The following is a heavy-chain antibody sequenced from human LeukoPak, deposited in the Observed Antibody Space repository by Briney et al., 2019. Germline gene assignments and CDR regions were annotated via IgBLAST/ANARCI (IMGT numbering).Heavy chain of an antibody. CDR1: GFIFTSHS. D-gene: IGHD3-10*01. J-gene: IGHJ4*02. Sequence: GGSLRLSCAASGFIFTSHSMNWVRQAPGKGLEWVSFIDSSSSSIHYADSVRGRFTISRDNAKNLLYLQMNSLRAEDTAEYFCARGNGPGSFIFDYWGQGTLVAASS. V-gene: IGHV3-48*01. CDR3: ARGNGPGSFIFDY. CDR2: IDSSSSSI.